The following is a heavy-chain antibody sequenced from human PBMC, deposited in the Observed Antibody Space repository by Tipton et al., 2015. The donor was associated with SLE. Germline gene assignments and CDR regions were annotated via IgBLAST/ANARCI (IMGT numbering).Heavy chain of an antibody. Sequence: LRLSCTVSGGSISSYYWSWIRQPPGKGLEWIGYIYYSGSTNYNPSLKSRVTISADTSKNQFSLNLNSVTAADTAVYYCARDRCSSSSCSSDYYYGMDVWGRGTTVTVSS. J-gene: IGHJ6*02. D-gene: IGHD2-2*01. CDR3: ARDRCSSSSCSSDYYYGMDV. CDR2: IYYSGST. V-gene: IGHV4-59*01. CDR1: GGSISSYY.